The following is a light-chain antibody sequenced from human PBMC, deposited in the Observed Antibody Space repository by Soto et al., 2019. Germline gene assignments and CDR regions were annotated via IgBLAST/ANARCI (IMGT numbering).Light chain of an antibody. J-gene: IGKJ2*01. V-gene: IGKV1-39*01. CDR1: QSIRNY. CDR2: AAS. Sequence: DIQMTQSPSSLSASVGDRVTITCRASQSIRNYLNWYQQKPGKAPKLLMYAASSLQSVVPSRVSGSGSGTDCTLTISSLQAEDFATYYCQQSYSAPYSFGQGTKLEIK. CDR3: QQSYSAPYS.